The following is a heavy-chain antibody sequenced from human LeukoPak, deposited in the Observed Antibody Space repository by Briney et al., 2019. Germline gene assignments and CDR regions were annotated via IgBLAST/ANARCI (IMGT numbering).Heavy chain of an antibody. J-gene: IGHJ4*02. CDR1: GFTFSSYA. Sequence: GGSLRLSCAASGFTFSSYAMHWVRQAPGKGLEWVAVISYDGSNKYYADSVKGRFTISRDNSKNTLYLQMNSLRAEDTAVYYCAKAHWYYYDSSGYSHFDYWGQGTLVTVSS. D-gene: IGHD3-22*01. CDR3: AKAHWYYYDSSGYSHFDY. V-gene: IGHV3-30*04. CDR2: ISYDGSNK.